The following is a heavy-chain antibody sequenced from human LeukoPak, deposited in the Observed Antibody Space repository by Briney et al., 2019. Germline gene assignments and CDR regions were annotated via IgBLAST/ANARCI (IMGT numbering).Heavy chain of an antibody. V-gene: IGHV1-18*01. D-gene: IGHD6-19*01. Sequence: ASVKVSCKASGGTFNSYAISWVRQAPGQGLEWMGWISAYNGNTNYAQKLQGRVTMTTDTSTSTAYMELRSLRSDDTAVYYCASTSTPGIAVGGTIDYWGQGTLVTVSS. J-gene: IGHJ4*02. CDR1: GGTFNSYA. CDR3: ASTSTPGIAVGGTIDY. CDR2: ISAYNGNT.